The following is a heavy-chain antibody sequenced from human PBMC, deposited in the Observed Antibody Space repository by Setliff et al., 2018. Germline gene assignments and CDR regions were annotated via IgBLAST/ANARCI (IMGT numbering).Heavy chain of an antibody. CDR3: ARAPPPWLQSLGGDY. V-gene: IGHV4-38-2*01. CDR1: SYSISRGYY. CDR2: IYHGGNI. D-gene: IGHD5-12*01. J-gene: IGHJ4*02. Sequence: SETLSLTCDVSSYSISRGYYWGWIRQAPGKGLEFIGSIYHGGNIVYNPSLESRVTISADTSKDQFSLTLTSVTAADTAVYYCARAPPPWLQSLGGDYWGQGTLVTVS.